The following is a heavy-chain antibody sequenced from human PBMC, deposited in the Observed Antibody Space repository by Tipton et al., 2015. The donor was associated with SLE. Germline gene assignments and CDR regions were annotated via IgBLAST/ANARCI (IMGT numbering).Heavy chain of an antibody. CDR3: AREDRINTERGVIMDAFDI. J-gene: IGHJ3*02. CDR1: GGSISNTYFF. Sequence: LRLSCTVSGGSISNTYFFWTWIRQRPGKGLEWIGNIHFTGSTYYSPALKSRLTISLDTSKNQFSLELSSVTAADTAVYYCAREDRINTERGVIMDAFDIWGQGTMVTVSS. V-gene: IGHV4-31*03. CDR2: IHFTGST. D-gene: IGHD3-10*01.